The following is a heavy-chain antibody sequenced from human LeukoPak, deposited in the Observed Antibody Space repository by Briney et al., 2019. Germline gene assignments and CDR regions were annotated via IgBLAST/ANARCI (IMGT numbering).Heavy chain of an antibody. CDR3: ARDSTVTTEYYFDY. D-gene: IGHD4-17*01. V-gene: IGHV4-34*01. CDR2: INHSGST. Sequence: GEINHSGSTNYNPSLKSRVTISVDTSKNQFSLKLSSVTAADTAVYYCARDSTVTTEYYFDYWGQGTLVTVSS. J-gene: IGHJ4*02.